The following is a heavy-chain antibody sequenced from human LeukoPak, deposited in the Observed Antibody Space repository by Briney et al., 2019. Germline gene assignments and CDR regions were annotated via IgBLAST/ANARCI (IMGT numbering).Heavy chain of an antibody. D-gene: IGHD1-1*01. CDR1: GGSFSGYY. CDR2: VNHTGST. Sequence: PSETLSLTCAVYGGSFSGYYWSWIRQPPGKGLEWIGEVNHTGSTNYNPSLKRRVTISVDTSKNQFSLSSVTAADTAVYYCAMEPGALKPSSFDYWGQGTLVTVS. J-gene: IGHJ4*02. CDR3: AMEPGALKPSSFDY. V-gene: IGHV4-34*01.